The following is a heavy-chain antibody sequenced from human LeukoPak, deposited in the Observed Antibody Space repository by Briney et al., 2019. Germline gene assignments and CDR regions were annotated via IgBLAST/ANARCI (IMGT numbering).Heavy chain of an antibody. Sequence: SETLSLTCAVSGYTISSGYYWGWIRQPPGKGLEWIGSIYHSGSTYYNPSLKSRVTMSVDTSKNQLSLKLSSVTAADTAVYYCARVATRGHCSSTSCYGNYGMDVWGEGTTVTVSS. CDR1: GYTISSGYY. V-gene: IGHV4-38-2*01. CDR2: IYHSGST. CDR3: ARVATRGHCSSTSCYGNYGMDV. J-gene: IGHJ6*04. D-gene: IGHD2-2*01.